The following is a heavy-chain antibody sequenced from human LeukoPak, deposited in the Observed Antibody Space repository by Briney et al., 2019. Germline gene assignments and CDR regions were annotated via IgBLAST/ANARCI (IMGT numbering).Heavy chain of an antibody. V-gene: IGHV1-69*13. Sequence: ASVKVSCKASGGTFSSYAISWVRQAPGQGLEWMGGIIPTFGTANYAQKFQGRVTITADESTSTAYMELRSLRSDDTAVYYCARDTRIVVVPAARDAFDIWGQGTMVTVSS. CDR2: IIPTFGTA. J-gene: IGHJ3*02. CDR3: ARDTRIVVVPAARDAFDI. CDR1: GGTFSSYA. D-gene: IGHD2-2*01.